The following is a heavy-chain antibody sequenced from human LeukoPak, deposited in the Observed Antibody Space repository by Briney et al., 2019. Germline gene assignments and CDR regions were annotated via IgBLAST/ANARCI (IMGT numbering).Heavy chain of an antibody. CDR3: ARQGDGGRAFDY. CDR2: IYYSGST. V-gene: IGHV4-39*01. J-gene: IGHJ4*02. D-gene: IGHD4-23*01. Sequence: SETLSLTCTASGGSISSSSYYWGWIRQPPGKGLEWIGTIYYSGSTYYNPSLKSRVSISVDTSKNQFSLKMTSVTATDTAVYYCARQGDGGRAFDYWGQGILVTVSS. CDR1: GGSISSSSYY.